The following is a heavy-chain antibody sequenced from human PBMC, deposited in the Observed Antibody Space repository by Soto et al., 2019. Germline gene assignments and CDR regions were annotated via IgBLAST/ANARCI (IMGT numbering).Heavy chain of an antibody. Sequence: QLQLQESGPGLVKPSETLSLTCTVSGGSISSSSYYWGWIRQPPGTGLEWIGSIYYSGSTYYNPSLKSRVTISVDTSKNQCSLKLSSVTAADTAVYYCARDGGSYPSQGFDYWGQGTLVTVSS. CDR1: GGSISSSSYY. CDR3: ARDGGSYPSQGFDY. D-gene: IGHD1-26*01. CDR2: IYYSGST. V-gene: IGHV4-39*01. J-gene: IGHJ4*02.